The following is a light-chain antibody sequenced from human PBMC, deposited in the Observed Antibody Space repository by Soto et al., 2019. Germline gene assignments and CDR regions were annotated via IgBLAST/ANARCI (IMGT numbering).Light chain of an antibody. CDR1: QSVASN. Sequence: EIVMTQSPASLSVSPGDGATLSCRASQSVASNAAWYQQKPGQGPRLLIHGASTRAVGVPARFSGSGSGTDFTLTISSLQSEDFAVYYCQQYHNWPPQYTFGQGTKLQIK. CDR3: QQYHNWPPQYT. J-gene: IGKJ2*01. V-gene: IGKV3-15*01. CDR2: GAS.